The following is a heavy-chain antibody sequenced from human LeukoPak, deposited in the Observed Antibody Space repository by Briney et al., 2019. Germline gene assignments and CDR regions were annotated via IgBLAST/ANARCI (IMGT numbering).Heavy chain of an antibody. Sequence: GGSLRLSCAASGFTFSPYKMNWVRQAPGKGLEWVANIKQDGSEKYYVDSVKGRFTISKDNAKNSLYLQMNSLRAEDTAVYYCARDLSRSFSMIRGLIQHREFDFWGRGTLVTVSS. J-gene: IGHJ4*02. CDR1: GFTFSPYK. V-gene: IGHV3-7*01. D-gene: IGHD3-10*01. CDR3: ARDLSRSFSMIRGLIQHREFDF. CDR2: IKQDGSEK.